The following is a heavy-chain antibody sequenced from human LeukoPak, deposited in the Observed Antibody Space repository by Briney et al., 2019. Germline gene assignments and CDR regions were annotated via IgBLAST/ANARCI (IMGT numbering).Heavy chain of an antibody. Sequence: GSLRLSCAASGFTFSSYAMSWVRQAPGKGLEWVSAISGSGGSTYYADSVKGRFTISRDNSKNTLYLQMNSLRAEDTAVYYCAKGGIQLWLGGVFDYWGQGTLVTVSS. V-gene: IGHV3-23*01. J-gene: IGHJ4*02. CDR3: AKGGIQLWLGGVFDY. D-gene: IGHD5-18*01. CDR1: GFTFSSYA. CDR2: ISGSGGST.